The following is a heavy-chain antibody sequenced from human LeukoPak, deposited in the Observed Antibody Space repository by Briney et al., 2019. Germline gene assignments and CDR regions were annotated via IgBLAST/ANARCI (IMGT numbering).Heavy chain of an antibody. V-gene: IGHV3-7*01. D-gene: IGHD3-10*01. CDR3: ARDRGFGQADV. J-gene: IGHJ6*04. CDR1: GFTFSNYW. Sequence: PGGSLRLSCAASGFTFSNYWMTWVRQAPGKGLEWVANIKQDGGEKYYVDSVKGRFTISRDNAKNSLYLQMNSLRAEDTAVYYCARDRGFGQADVWGKGTTVTVSS. CDR2: IKQDGGEK.